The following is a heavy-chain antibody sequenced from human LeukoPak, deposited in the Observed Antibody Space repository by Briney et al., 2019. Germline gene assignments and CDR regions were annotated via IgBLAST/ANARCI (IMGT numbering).Heavy chain of an antibody. CDR2: ISNSGSNR. V-gene: IGHV3-48*03. CDR3: ARELGVCSGGGCDAYDL. CDR1: GFTFSNYE. Sequence: PGGSLRLSCVASGFTFSNYEMNWVRQAPGKGLEWVSFISNSGSNRYYLDSVKGRFTISRDNPRNSLYLQMNSLRAEDTALYYCARELGVCSGGGCDAYDLWGQGTMVTVSS. J-gene: IGHJ3*01. D-gene: IGHD2-15*01.